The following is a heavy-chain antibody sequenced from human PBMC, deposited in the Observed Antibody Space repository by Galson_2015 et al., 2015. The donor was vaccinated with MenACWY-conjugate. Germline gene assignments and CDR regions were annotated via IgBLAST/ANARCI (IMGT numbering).Heavy chain of an antibody. CDR1: GFTFSMYS. CDR3: GRDSGPHYYESRFDI. V-gene: IGHV3-7*03. CDR2: IRQDGGEK. D-gene: IGHD3-16*01. J-gene: IGHJ3*02. Sequence: SLRLSCAASGFTFSMYSMTWVRQAPGQGLEWLANIRQDGGEKNYVDSVKDRFTISRDNAKNSVYLQLNSLRADDTAVYYCGRDSGPHYYESRFDIWGQGTKVTVSS.